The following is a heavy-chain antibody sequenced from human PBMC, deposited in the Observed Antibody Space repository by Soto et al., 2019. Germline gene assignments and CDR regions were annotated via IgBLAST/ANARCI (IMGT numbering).Heavy chain of an antibody. CDR1: GFTFSSYA. J-gene: IGHJ5*02. CDR2: ISGSGGST. V-gene: IGHV3-23*01. CDR3: AKDSLIVVVPAATDNWFDP. Sequence: SCKASGFTFSSYAMSWVRQAPGKGLEWVSAISGSGGSTYYADSVKGRFTISRDNSKNTLYLQMNSLRAEDTAVYYCAKDSLIVVVPAATDNWFDPWGQGTLVTVSS. D-gene: IGHD2-2*01.